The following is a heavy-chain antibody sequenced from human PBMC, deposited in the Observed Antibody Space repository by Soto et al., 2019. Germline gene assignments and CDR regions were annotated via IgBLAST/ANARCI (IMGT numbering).Heavy chain of an antibody. V-gene: IGHV1-69*01. Sequence: QVQLVQSGAEVKKPGSSVKVSCKASGGTFSSYAISWVRQAPGQGLEWMGGIIPIFGTANYAQKFQGRVTITADXXTSTAYMELXSLRSEDTAVYYCARDLGYCSSTSCPVAPGYFDYWGQGTLVTVSS. CDR2: IIPIFGTA. D-gene: IGHD2-2*03. CDR1: GGTFSSYA. CDR3: ARDLGYCSSTSCPVAPGYFDY. J-gene: IGHJ4*02.